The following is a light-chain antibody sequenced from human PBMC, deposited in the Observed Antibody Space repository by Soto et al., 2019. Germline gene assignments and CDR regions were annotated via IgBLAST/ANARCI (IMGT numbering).Light chain of an antibody. Sequence: DIQMTQSQSSLSASVGDRVTITCQTSQNITNYLNWYQQKPGRAPKILIYEASNLEAGVPSRFRGSGSGTDFTFTISSLQPDDFATYYCQQYTSYSWTFCQGTKVDIK. CDR2: EAS. V-gene: IGKV1-33*01. CDR1: QNITNY. CDR3: QQYTSYSWT. J-gene: IGKJ1*01.